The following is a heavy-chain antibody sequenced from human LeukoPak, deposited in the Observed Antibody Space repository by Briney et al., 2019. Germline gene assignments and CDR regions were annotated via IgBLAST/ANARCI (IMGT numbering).Heavy chain of an antibody. CDR2: ISFDGIDT. D-gene: IGHD3-10*01. Sequence: PRKSLRLSCAASGFISSNYGMHWVRRGPGEGLGWVAAISFDGIDTTYKDSVRGRSTSSKDNSNNTLELHMSSLRIEDTAIHFCARLKVRAGLLWSGAFDIWGQGTMVSVSA. CDR3: ARLKVRAGLLWSGAFDI. V-gene: IGHV3-30*03. CDR1: GFISSNYG. J-gene: IGHJ3*02.